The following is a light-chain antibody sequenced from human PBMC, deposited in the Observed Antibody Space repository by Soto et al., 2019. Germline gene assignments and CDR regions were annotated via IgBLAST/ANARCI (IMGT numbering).Light chain of an antibody. CDR2: KAS. V-gene: IGKV1-5*03. CDR3: QHYNSYSRT. J-gene: IGKJ1*01. Sequence: DIQMTQSPSTLSASIGDRVTITCRASQSIDSWLAWYQQKPGKAPKLLIYKASSLQTGVPSRFSGSGSGTEFTLTISSLQPDDFAPYYCQHYNSYSRTFGQGTKVDVK. CDR1: QSIDSW.